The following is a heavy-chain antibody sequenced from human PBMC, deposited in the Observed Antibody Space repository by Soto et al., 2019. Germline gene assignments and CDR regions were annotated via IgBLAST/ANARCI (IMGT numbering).Heavy chain of an antibody. Sequence: QVQLVESGGGVVQPGRSLRLSCAASGFTFSSYGMHWVRQAPGKGLEWVAVISYDGSNKYYADSVKGRFTISRDNSKNTLYLQMNSLRAEDTAVYYCASPLVGGSYYYYMDVWGKGTTVTVSS. V-gene: IGHV3-30*03. CDR3: ASPLVGGSYYYYMDV. CDR1: GFTFSSYG. CDR2: ISYDGSNK. D-gene: IGHD6-25*01. J-gene: IGHJ6*03.